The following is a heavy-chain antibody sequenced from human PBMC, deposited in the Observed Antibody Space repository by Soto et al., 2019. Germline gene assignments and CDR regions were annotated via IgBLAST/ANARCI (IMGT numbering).Heavy chain of an antibody. V-gene: IGHV1-18*01. CDR2: ISAYNGNT. CDR3: ARGGNPIAY. Sequence: QVQLVQSGAEVKKPGASVKVSCKASGYTFTNFGISWVRQAPGQGLEWMGWISAYNGNTNYAQKFQGRVTMTTYTSTRTGYMEVRSLRFDDTAVYYCARGGNPIAYWGQGTLVNVSS. CDR1: GYTFTNFG. D-gene: IGHD3-16*01. J-gene: IGHJ4*02.